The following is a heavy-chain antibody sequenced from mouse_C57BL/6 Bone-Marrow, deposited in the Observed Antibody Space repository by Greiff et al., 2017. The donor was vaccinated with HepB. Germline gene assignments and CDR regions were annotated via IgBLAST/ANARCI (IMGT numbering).Heavy chain of an antibody. D-gene: IGHD2-9*01. J-gene: IGHJ4*01. V-gene: IGHV1-62-2*01. CDR3: AKHEGAYYGYEYYAMDY. CDR2: FYPGSGSI. CDR1: GYTFTEYT. Sequence: QVQLKESGAELVKPGASVKLSCKASGYTFTEYTIHWVKQRSGQGLEWIGWFYPGSGSIKYNEKFKDKATLTADKSSSTVYMELSRLTSEDSAVYFGAKHEGAYYGYEYYAMDYWGQGTSVTVSS.